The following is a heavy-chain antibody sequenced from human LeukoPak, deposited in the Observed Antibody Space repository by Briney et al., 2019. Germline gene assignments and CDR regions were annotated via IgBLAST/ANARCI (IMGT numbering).Heavy chain of an antibody. CDR3: ARQFCSGKSCYYKPFDY. J-gene: IGHJ4*02. Sequence: PGGSLRLSCAASGFSFNTYSMSWVRQAPGKGPEWVSSISSSDSYIYYADSVKGRFTVSRDNAENSLHLQMNSLRTEDTAVYYCARQFCSGKSCYYKPFDYWGQGTLVTVSS. V-gene: IGHV3-21*01. D-gene: IGHD2-15*01. CDR1: GFSFNTYS. CDR2: ISSSDSYI.